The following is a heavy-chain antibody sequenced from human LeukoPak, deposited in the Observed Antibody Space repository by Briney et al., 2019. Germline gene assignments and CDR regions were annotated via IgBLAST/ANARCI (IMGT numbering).Heavy chain of an antibody. CDR1: GYTFTGYY. J-gene: IGHJ6*02. CDR2: INPNSGGT. Sequence: ASVKVSCKASGYTFTGYYMHWVRQAPGQGLEWMGWINPNSGGTNYAQKFQGRVTMTRDTSISTAYMELSRLRCDDTAVYYCARVIAVAGPYYYGMDVWGQGTTVTVSS. CDR3: ARVIAVAGPYYYGMDV. V-gene: IGHV1-2*02. D-gene: IGHD6-19*01.